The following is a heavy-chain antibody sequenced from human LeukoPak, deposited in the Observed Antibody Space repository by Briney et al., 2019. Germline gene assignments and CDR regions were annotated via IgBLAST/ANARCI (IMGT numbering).Heavy chain of an antibody. J-gene: IGHJ4*02. D-gene: IGHD3-16*01. CDR1: GFSLSNARMS. V-gene: IGHV2-26*01. Sequence: ESGPVLVKPTENLTLNCTVFGFSLSNARMSVSWIRQPPGKALEWLAHIFSNDEKSYSTSLKSRLTISKDTSKSQVVLTMTNMDPVDTATYYCARAPGGGSAQYYFDYWGQGTLVTVSS. CDR3: ARAPGGGSAQYYFDY. CDR2: IFSNDEK.